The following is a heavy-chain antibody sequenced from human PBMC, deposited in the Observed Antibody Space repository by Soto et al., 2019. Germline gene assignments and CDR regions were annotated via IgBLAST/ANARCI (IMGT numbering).Heavy chain of an antibody. Sequence: ASVKVSCKASGYTFTSYGISWVRQAPGQGLEWMGWISAYNGNTNYAQKLQGRVTMTTDTSTSTAYMELRSLRSDDTAVYYCATTAAIAVAGTPFDYWGQGTPVTVSS. D-gene: IGHD6-19*01. V-gene: IGHV1-18*01. J-gene: IGHJ4*02. CDR3: ATTAAIAVAGTPFDY. CDR1: GYTFTSYG. CDR2: ISAYNGNT.